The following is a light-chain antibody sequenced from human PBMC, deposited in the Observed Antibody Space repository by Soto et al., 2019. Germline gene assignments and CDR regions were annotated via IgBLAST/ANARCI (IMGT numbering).Light chain of an antibody. CDR1: QSVISSY. CDR2: GAS. Sequence: VLTQSPGSLSLSPGERATLSCRASQSVISSYLAWYQQKPGQAPRLLIYGASSRATGIPDRFSGSGSGTDFTLTISRLEPEDGAVYYCQQFGGSLTWTFGQGTKVEIK. CDR3: QQFGGSLTWT. J-gene: IGKJ1*01. V-gene: IGKV3-20*01.